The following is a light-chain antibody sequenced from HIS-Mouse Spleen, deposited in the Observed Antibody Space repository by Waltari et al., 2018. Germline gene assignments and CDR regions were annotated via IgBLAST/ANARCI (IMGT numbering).Light chain of an antibody. CDR3: NSRDSSGNHVV. CDR1: RLRSYS. V-gene: IGLV3-19*01. J-gene: IGLJ2*01. CDR2: GKN. Sequence: SSELTQDPAVSVALGQTVRITCQGDRLRSYSDRRYQQKPGQAPVLVTYGKNNRPSGIPDRFSGSSSGNTASLTITGAQAEDEADYYCNSRDSSGNHVVFGGGTKLTVL.